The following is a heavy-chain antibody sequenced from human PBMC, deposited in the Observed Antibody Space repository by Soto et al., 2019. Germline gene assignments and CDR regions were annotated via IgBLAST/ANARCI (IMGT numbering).Heavy chain of an antibody. Sequence: SDTLSLTCTVSGGSLSSYYCSWIRQPPGKGLEWIGYIYYSGSTNYNPSLKSRVTISVDTSKNQFSLKLSSVTAADTAVYYCARKGTVYCSGGSCYAYWGQGTLITVS. J-gene: IGHJ4*02. CDR1: GGSLSSYY. D-gene: IGHD2-15*01. CDR3: ARKGTVYCSGGSCYAY. CDR2: IYYSGST. V-gene: IGHV4-59*01.